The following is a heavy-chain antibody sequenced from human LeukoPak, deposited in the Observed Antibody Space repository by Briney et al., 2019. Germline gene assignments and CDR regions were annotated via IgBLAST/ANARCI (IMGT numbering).Heavy chain of an antibody. J-gene: IGHJ6*02. CDR2: IRDGAGFT. CDR1: GFTFSSYA. Sequence: PGGSLRLSCAVSGFTFSSYAMSWVRQAPGKGLEWVSTIRDGAGFTFHADSVDCRFTISRENSKNTLYLQMNSLRAEDTAVYYCTKYYTIYYDIGMEVCGQGTTVTVSS. CDR3: TKYYTIYYDIGMEV. D-gene: IGHD2/OR15-2a*01. V-gene: IGHV3-23*01.